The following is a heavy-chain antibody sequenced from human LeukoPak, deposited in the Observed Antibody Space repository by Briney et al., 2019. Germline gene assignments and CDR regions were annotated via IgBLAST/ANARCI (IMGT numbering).Heavy chain of an antibody. D-gene: IGHD3-10*01. V-gene: IGHV1-18*01. CDR1: GYTFTSYG. CDR3: ARERGVWFGESQGVDY. Sequence: ASVKVSCKASGYTFTSYGISWVRQAPGQGLEWMGWISAYNGNTNYAQKLQGRVTMTTDTSTSTAYMELRSLRSDDTAVYYRARERGVWFGESQGVDYWGQGTLVTVSS. J-gene: IGHJ4*02. CDR2: ISAYNGNT.